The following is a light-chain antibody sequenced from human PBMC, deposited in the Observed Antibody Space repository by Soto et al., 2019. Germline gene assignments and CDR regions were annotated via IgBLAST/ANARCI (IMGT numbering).Light chain of an antibody. CDR1: SSDVGGYNY. J-gene: IGLJ1*01. V-gene: IGLV2-14*03. CDR2: DVS. CDR3: SSYTNSNTRQIV. Sequence: QSALTQPASVSGSPGQSITISCTGTSSDVGGYNYVSWYQHHPGKAPKLMIFDVSNRPSGVSNRFSGSKSGNTASLTISGLQPADEADYYCSSYTNSNTRQIVFGTGTKLTVL.